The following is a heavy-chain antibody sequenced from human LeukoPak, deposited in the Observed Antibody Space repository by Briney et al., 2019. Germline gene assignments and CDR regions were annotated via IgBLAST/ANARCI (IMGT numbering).Heavy chain of an antibody. D-gene: IGHD2-15*01. CDR1: GGSISGYY. J-gene: IGHJ4*02. V-gene: IGHV4-4*07. CDR3: AREDLRAAYFDY. Sequence: SETLSLTCTVSGGSISGYYWSWIRHPAGKGLEWIGRIYTSGSTGYNPSLKSRVTMSVDTSKNQFSLKLSSVTAADTAVYYCAREDLRAAYFDYWGQGTLVTVSS. CDR2: IYTSGST.